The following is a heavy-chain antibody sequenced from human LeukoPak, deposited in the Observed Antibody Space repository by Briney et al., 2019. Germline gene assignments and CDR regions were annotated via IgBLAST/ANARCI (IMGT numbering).Heavy chain of an antibody. CDR3: AKEFGEWELRVGDAFDI. V-gene: IGHV3-30*02. CDR1: GFTFSSYG. J-gene: IGHJ3*02. D-gene: IGHD1-26*01. CDR2: IRYDGSNK. Sequence: PGGSLRLSCAASGFTFSSYGMHWVRQAPGKGLEWVAFIRYDGSNKYYADSVKGRFTISRNNSKNTLYLQMNSLRAEDTAVYYCAKEFGEWELRVGDAFDIWGQGTMVTVSS.